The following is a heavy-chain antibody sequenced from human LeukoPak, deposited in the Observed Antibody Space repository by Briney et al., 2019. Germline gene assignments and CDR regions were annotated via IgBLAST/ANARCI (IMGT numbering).Heavy chain of an antibody. Sequence: PGGSLRLSCAASGFTFSSYAMHWDRQAPGKGLEWVAVISYDGSNKYYADSVKGRFTISRDNSKNTLYLQMNSLRAEDTAVYYCAKGTVTVPAVVDYWGQGTLVTVSS. V-gene: IGHV3-30-3*01. CDR2: ISYDGSNK. D-gene: IGHD2-2*01. CDR3: AKGTVTVPAVVDY. CDR1: GFTFSSYA. J-gene: IGHJ4*02.